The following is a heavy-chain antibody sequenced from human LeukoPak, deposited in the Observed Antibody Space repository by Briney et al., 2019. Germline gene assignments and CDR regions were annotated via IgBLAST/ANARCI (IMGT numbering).Heavy chain of an antibody. Sequence: GGSLRLSCAASGFTFSNAWMSWVRQDPGKGLEWVGRIKRKSDGVTTDYAAPVKDRFTISRDDSKNTMHLQMNSLKTEDTAVYYCTTDPYSGSYNYYYGMDVWGQGTTVTVSS. CDR2: IKRKSDGVTT. CDR1: GFTFSNAW. J-gene: IGHJ6*02. CDR3: TTDPYSGSYNYYYGMDV. D-gene: IGHD1-26*01. V-gene: IGHV3-15*01.